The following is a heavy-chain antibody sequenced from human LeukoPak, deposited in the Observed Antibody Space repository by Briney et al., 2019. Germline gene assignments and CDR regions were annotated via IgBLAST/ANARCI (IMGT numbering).Heavy chain of an antibody. Sequence: GGSECPSCAASGFTFSNYGMHWGRQAPGKGLEWVAVIWYDGSNKYYADSVKGQFTISRDNSKNRLYLQMNSLRAEDTAVYYCAKWDTDRSGYPTYYIALWAQGPLVTVSS. D-gene: IGHD3-22*01. CDR2: IWYDGSNK. J-gene: IGHJ4*02. CDR1: GFTFSNYG. V-gene: IGHV3-33*06. CDR3: AKWDTDRSGYPTYYIAL.